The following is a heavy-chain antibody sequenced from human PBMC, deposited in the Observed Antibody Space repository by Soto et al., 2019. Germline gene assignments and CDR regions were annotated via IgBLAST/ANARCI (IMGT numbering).Heavy chain of an antibody. CDR2: INQDGSKK. J-gene: IGHJ4*02. CDR1: GFIFSTYW. CDR3: SRSLNS. V-gene: IGHV3-7*01. Sequence: GGSLRLSCAASGFIFSTYWMDWVRQTPGKGLEWVANINQDGSKKNYVDSVKGRFTISRDNAKNSLYLQMSSLTAEDSALYYCSRSLNSWGQGTLVTVSS.